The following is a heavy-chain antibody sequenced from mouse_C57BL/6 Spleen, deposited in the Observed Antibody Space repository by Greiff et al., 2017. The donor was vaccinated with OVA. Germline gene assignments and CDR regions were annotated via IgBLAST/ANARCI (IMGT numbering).Heavy chain of an antibody. CDR3: TTPGNGCAY. D-gene: IGHD2-1*01. J-gene: IGHJ3*01. CDR1: GFNIKDDY. Sequence: EVKLQQSGAELVRPGASVKLSCTASGFNIKDDYMHWVKQRPEQGLEWIGWIDPENGDTEYASKFQGKATITADTSSNTAYLQLSSLTSEATAVYYCTTPGNGCAYSGQETLVTVSA. V-gene: IGHV14-4*01. CDR2: IDPENGDT.